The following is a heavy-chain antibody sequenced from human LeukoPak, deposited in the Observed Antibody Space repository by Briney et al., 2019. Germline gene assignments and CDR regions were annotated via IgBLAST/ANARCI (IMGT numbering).Heavy chain of an antibody. CDR3: ARDQAFVYCSGGTCYDDY. V-gene: IGHV1-2*02. CDR2: INPNSGDT. Sequence: AAVKESCKASGYTFTGYYMHWVRQAPGQGLEWMGWINPNSGDTHYAQKFQGRVTMNRDTSINTAYMELSRLRSDDTAVYYCARDQAFVYCSGGTCYDDYWGQGSLVTASS. J-gene: IGHJ4*02. CDR1: GYTFTGYY. D-gene: IGHD2-15*01.